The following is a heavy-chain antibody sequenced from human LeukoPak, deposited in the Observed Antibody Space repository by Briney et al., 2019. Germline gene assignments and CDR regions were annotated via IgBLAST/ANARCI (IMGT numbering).Heavy chain of an antibody. CDR1: GYTFTSYG. V-gene: IGHV1-18*01. D-gene: IGHD3-22*01. CDR2: ISAYNGNT. CDR3: ARGSPPRRNYDSRGYYSYYFDY. J-gene: IGHJ4*02. Sequence: ASVKVSCKASGYTFTSYGISWVRQAPGQGLEWMGWISAYNGNTNYAQKLQGRVTMTTDTSTSTAYMELRSLRSDDTAAYYCARGSPPRRNYDSRGYYSYYFDYWGQGTLVTVSS.